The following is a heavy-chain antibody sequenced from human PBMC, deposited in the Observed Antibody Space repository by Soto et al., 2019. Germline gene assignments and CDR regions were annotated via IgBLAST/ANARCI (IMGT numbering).Heavy chain of an antibody. CDR2: IYYSGST. J-gene: IGHJ5*02. CDR1: GGSISSGDYY. D-gene: IGHD3-22*01. CDR3: ARENDSSGYSNWFDP. Sequence: QVQLQESGPGLVKPSQTLSLTCTVSGGSISSGDYYWSWIRQHPGKGLEWIGYIYYSGSTYYNPSLKSRVTISVDTSKNQFSLKLSPVTAADTAVYYCARENDSSGYSNWFDPWGQGTLVTVSS. V-gene: IGHV4-31*03.